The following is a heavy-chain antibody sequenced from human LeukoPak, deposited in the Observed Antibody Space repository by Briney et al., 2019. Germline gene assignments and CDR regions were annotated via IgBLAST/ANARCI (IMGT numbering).Heavy chain of an antibody. CDR1: GYTLTELS. CDR2: FDPEDGET. D-gene: IGHD5-12*01. V-gene: IGHV1-24*01. CDR3: ARVSGGYSGYDSSFD. Sequence: ASVKVSCKVSGYTLTELSMHWVRQAPGKGLEWMGGFDPEDGETIYAQKFQGRVTITADKSTSTAYMELSSLRSEDTAVYYCARVSGGYSGYDSSFDWGQGTLVTVSS. J-gene: IGHJ4*02.